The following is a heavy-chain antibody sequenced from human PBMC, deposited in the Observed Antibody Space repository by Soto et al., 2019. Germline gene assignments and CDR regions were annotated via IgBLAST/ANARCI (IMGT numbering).Heavy chain of an antibody. J-gene: IGHJ4*02. CDR2: IIPIFGTA. V-gene: IGHV1-69*06. CDR1: GGTFSSYA. D-gene: IGHD5-12*01. Sequence: QVQLVQSGAEVKKPGSSVKVSCKASGGTFSSYAISWVRQAPGQGLEWMGGIIPIFGTANYAQKFQGRVTITADKSTSTAYMELSSLRSEDTAVYYCARNGLRDGYNQYYFDYWGQGTLVTVSS. CDR3: ARNGLRDGYNQYYFDY.